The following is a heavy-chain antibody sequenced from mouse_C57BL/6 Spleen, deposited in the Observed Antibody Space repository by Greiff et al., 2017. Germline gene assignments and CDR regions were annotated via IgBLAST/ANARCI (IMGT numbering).Heavy chain of an antibody. CDR1: GYAFSSSW. V-gene: IGHV1-82*01. J-gene: IGHJ2*01. D-gene: IGHD1-1*01. Sequence: VQLQQSGAELVKPGASVKLSCKASGYAFSSSWMNWVKQRPGKGLEWIGRIYPGDGDTNYNGKFKGKATLTADKSSSTAYMQLSSLTSEDSAVYFCARSFTTVVEGDYWGQGTTLTVSS. CDR2: IYPGDGDT. CDR3: ARSFTTVVEGDY.